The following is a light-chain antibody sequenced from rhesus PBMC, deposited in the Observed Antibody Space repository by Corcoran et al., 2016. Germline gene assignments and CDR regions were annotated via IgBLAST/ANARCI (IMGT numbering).Light chain of an antibody. CDR3: QQGYVTPFT. CDR1: QGIHDN. CDR2: AGS. J-gene: IGKJ4*01. V-gene: IGKV1S17*01. Sequence: DIQMTQSPSSLSASVGDRVTITCQASQGIHDNLAWYQQKPGKVPKLLICAGSTLQRGVPSRLSGIGSGTGFTLSITRLTPQYFATYFCQQGYVTPFTFGGGTKVELK.